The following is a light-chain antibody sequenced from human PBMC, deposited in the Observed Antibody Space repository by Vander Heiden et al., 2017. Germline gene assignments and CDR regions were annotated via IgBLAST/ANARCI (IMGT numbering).Light chain of an antibody. Sequence: QSVLTQPPSVSGAPGQRVTISCTGSSSNIGAGYDVHWYQQRPGTAPKLLIYGNSNRPSGVPDRFSGSKSGTSASLAITGLQAEDEADYYCQSYDSSLSWVFGGGTKLTVL. CDR1: SSNIGAGYD. V-gene: IGLV1-40*01. CDR2: GNS. J-gene: IGLJ3*02. CDR3: QSYDSSLSWV.